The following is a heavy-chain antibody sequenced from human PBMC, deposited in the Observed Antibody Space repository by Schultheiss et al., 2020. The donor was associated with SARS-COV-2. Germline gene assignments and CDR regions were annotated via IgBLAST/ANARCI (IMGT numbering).Heavy chain of an antibody. CDR2: INGGSGDNT. V-gene: IGHV3-21*01. J-gene: IGHJ2*01. CDR1: GFTFSSYS. Sequence: GGSLRLSCAASGFTFSSYSMNWVRQAPGKGLEWVSLINGGSGDNTNYADSVKGRFIISRDNAKNSLYLQMNSLRAEDTAVYYCARDLGLTYYDFYFDLWGRGTLVTVSS. CDR3: ARDLGLTYYDFYFDL. D-gene: IGHD3-3*01.